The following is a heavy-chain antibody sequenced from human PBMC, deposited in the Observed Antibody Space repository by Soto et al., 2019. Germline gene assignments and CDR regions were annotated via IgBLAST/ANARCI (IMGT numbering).Heavy chain of an antibody. V-gene: IGHV4-30-4*01. Sequence: SETLSLTCTVSGGSISGDHYLSWILQPPGKGLEWIGYIYSSGSTYYKPSLKSRVSISVDTSKKQFYMKLNSVTAADTAVYYCARNRYGMHVWGQGTTVTVSS. CDR1: GGSISGDHY. J-gene: IGHJ6*02. CDR2: IYSSGST. CDR3: ARNRYGMHV.